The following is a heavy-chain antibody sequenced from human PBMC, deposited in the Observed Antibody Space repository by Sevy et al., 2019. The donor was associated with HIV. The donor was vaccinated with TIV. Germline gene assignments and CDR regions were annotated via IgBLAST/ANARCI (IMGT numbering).Heavy chain of an antibody. V-gene: IGHV3-21*01. CDR1: GFTFSSYS. Sequence: GGSLRLSCAASGFTFSSYSMNWVRQAPGKGLEWVSSISSSSSYIYYADSVKGRFTISRDNAKNSLYLQMNSLRAEDTAVYYCARDQYSGYASYYYCYGMDVWGQGTTVTVST. CDR2: ISSSSSYI. J-gene: IGHJ6*01. CDR3: ARDQYSGYASYYYCYGMDV. D-gene: IGHD5-12*01.